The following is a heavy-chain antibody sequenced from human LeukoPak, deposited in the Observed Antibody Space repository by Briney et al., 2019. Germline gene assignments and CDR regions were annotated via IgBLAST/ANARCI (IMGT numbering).Heavy chain of an antibody. CDR2: INWNGGST. J-gene: IGHJ6*03. D-gene: IGHD6-19*01. Sequence: GGSLRLSCAASGFTFDDYGMSWVRQAPGKGLEWVSGINWNGGSTGYADSVKGRFTISRDNAKNSLYLQMNSLRAEDTALYYCARAITAVAGTGNYYYYYYMDVWGKGTTVTVSS. V-gene: IGHV3-20*04. CDR3: ARAITAVAGTGNYYYYYYMDV. CDR1: GFTFDDYG.